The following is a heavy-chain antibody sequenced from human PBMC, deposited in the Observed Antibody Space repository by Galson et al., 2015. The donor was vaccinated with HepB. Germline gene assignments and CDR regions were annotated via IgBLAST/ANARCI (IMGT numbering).Heavy chain of an antibody. CDR2: ISGSGGST. J-gene: IGHJ2*01. CDR1: GFTFSSYA. CDR3: AKVGPLLWFGEFNWYFDL. Sequence: SLRLSCAASGFTFSSYAMSWVRQAPGKGLEWVSAISGSGGSTYYADSVKGRFTISRDNSKNTLYLQMNSLRAEDTAVYYCAKVGPLLWFGEFNWYFDLWGRGTLVTVSS. D-gene: IGHD3-10*01. V-gene: IGHV3-23*01.